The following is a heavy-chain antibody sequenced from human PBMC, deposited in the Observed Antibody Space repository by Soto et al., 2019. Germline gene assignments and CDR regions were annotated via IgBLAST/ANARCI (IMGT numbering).Heavy chain of an antibody. V-gene: IGHV1-18*04. J-gene: IGHJ4*02. CDR3: AREGSAKELAGRYFDP. CDR1: SYTFTSYV. CDR2: ISAYNGNT. Sequence: ASMKVSYKASSYTFTSYVIVCLRQAPGQGLEWMGWISAYNGNTNYAQKLQGRVTMTTDTSTSTAYMEVRSLRSEDTAVYYCAREGSAKELAGRYFDPWGQG. D-gene: IGHD1-7*01.